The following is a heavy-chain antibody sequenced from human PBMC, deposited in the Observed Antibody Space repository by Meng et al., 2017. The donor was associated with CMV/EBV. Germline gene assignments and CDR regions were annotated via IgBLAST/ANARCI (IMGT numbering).Heavy chain of an antibody. D-gene: IGHD5-12*01. CDR1: GFTFNIDN. Sequence: SGFTFNIDNMNWVRQDPGKGLEWVSSISSSDSHIYYADSLKGRFTISRDNAKNSLHLQMNSLRAEDTAVYYCARGLGDSGCDNYFDYWGQGTLVTVSS. CDR3: ARGLGDSGCDNYFDY. CDR2: ISSSDSHI. V-gene: IGHV3-21*01. J-gene: IGHJ4*02.